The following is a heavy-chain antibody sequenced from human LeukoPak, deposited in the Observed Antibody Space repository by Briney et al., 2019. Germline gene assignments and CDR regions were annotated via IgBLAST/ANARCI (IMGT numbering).Heavy chain of an antibody. CDR2: TYYRSKWYN. CDR1: GDSVSSNSAA. D-gene: IGHD5-18*01. CDR3: ARGDVDTAMDFDY. V-gene: IGHV6-1*01. Sequence: SQTLSLTCPISGDSVSSNSAAWHWIRQSPSRGLEWLGRTYYRSKWYNDYAASVKTRIIINPDTSKNQFSLQLNSVTPEDTAVYYCARGDVDTAMDFDYWGQGTLVTVSS. J-gene: IGHJ4*02.